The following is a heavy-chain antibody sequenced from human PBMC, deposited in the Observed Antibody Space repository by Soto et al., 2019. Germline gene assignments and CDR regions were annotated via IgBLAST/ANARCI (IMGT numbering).Heavy chain of an antibody. V-gene: IGHV3-23*01. D-gene: IGHD1-1*01. CDR1: VFTFNIYA. CDR2: ISGNGSST. Sequence: PGGCIGIARAASVFTFNIYAMSWVRQAPGKGLEWVSGISGNGSSTYYADSVKGRFTISRDNSKNTQYLQVNSLRADDTAVYYCARRTWNNGAFDIWGQGTM. CDR3: ARRTWNNGAFDI. J-gene: IGHJ3*02.